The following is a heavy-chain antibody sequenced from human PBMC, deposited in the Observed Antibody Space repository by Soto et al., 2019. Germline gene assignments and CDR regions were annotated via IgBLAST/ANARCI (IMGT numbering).Heavy chain of an antibody. CDR3: ARVGYSSSWYGREYYYGMDV. Sequence: QVQLVQSGAEVKKPGASVKVSCKASGYTFTGYYMHWVRQAPGQGLEWMGWINPNSGGTNYAQKFQGWVTMTRDTSISTAYMELSRLRSDDTAVYYCARVGYSSSWYGREYYYGMDVWGQGTTVTVSS. CDR2: INPNSGGT. J-gene: IGHJ6*02. CDR1: GYTFTGYY. D-gene: IGHD6-13*01. V-gene: IGHV1-2*04.